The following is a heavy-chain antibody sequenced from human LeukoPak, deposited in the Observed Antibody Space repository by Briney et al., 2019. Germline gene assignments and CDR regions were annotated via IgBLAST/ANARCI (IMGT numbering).Heavy chain of an antibody. J-gene: IGHJ5*02. CDR1: GFTFSSYA. V-gene: IGHV3-23*01. CDR2: ISGTGGTT. D-gene: IGHD6-13*01. CDR3: AKAENDIRTVAAANDP. Sequence: PGRSLRLSCAASGFTFSSYAMNWARQAPGKGLESASAISGTGGTTYYADPVKGRYTISRDNYKNTLYLQMNSVRAEDTAVYYCAKAENDIRTVAAANDPWGQGTLVTVSS.